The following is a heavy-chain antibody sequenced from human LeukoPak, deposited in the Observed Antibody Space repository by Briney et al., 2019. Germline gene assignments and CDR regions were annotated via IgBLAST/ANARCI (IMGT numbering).Heavy chain of an antibody. J-gene: IGHJ3*02. CDR1: GGSISSYY. CDR2: IYYSGST. Sequence: PSETLSLTCTVSGGSISSYYWSWIRQPPGKGLEWIGYIYYSGSTNYNPSLKSRVTISVDTSKNQFSLKLSSVTAAHTAVYYCARDRGVVGAFDIWGQGTMVTVSS. V-gene: IGHV4-59*01. CDR3: ARDRGVVGAFDI.